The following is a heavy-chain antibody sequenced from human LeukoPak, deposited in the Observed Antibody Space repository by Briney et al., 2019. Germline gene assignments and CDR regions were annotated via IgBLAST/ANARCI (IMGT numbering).Heavy chain of an antibody. D-gene: IGHD6-19*01. CDR2: ISAYNGNT. CDR1: GYTFNTYG. CDR3: ARLAVDYYYMDV. J-gene: IGHJ6*03. Sequence: GASVKVSCKASGYTFNTYGITWVRQAPGQGLEWMGWISAYNGNTNYAQKLQGRVTMTTDTSTSTAYMELRSLRSDDTAVYYCARLAVDYYYMDVWGKGTTVTISS. V-gene: IGHV1-18*01.